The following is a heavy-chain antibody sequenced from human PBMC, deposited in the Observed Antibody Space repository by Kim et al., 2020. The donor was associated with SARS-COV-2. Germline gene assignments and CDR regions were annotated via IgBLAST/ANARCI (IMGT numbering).Heavy chain of an antibody. V-gene: IGHV4-4*07. J-gene: IGHJ5*02. D-gene: IGHD1-7*01. Sequence: YNRSLASRVDMSVDTSKNQFSLRLTSVSAADTAVYYCAREGDWNYANWFDPWGQGALVTVSS. CDR3: AREGDWNYANWFDP.